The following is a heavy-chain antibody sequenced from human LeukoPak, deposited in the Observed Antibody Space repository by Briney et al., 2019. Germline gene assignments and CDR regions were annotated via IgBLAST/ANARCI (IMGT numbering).Heavy chain of an antibody. Sequence: GGSLRLSCAASGFTFSSYAMSWVRQAPGKGLEWVSAISGSGGSTYYADSVKGRFTISRDNSKNTLYLQMDSLRAEDTAVSYCANTGGTTGVDYWGQGTLVTVSS. D-gene: IGHD1-1*01. J-gene: IGHJ4*02. CDR1: GFTFSSYA. CDR2: ISGSGGST. V-gene: IGHV3-23*01. CDR3: ANTGGTTGVDY.